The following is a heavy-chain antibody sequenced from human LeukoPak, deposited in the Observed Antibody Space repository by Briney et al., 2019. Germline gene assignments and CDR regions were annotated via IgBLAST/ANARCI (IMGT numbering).Heavy chain of an antibody. CDR3: AKGGRRGPIFGVVIRNYFDY. D-gene: IGHD3-3*01. CDR1: GFTFSSYA. J-gene: IGHJ4*02. CDR2: ISGSGDRT. V-gene: IGHV3-23*01. Sequence: GGSLRLSCAASGFTFSSYAMSWVRQAPGKGLEWVSAISGSGDRTYYADSVKGRFTISRDNSRNTVCLQMNSLRAGDTALYYCAKGGRRGPIFGVVIRNYFDYWGQGTLVTVSS.